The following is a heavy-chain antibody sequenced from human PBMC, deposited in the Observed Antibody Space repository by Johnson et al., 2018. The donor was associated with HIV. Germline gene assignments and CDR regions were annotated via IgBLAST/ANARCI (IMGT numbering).Heavy chain of an antibody. V-gene: IGHV3-48*04. CDR1: GFTFTYYA. J-gene: IGHJ3*02. Sequence: VQLVESGGGLVQPGGSLRLSCAASGFTFTYYAMSCVRQVPGKGLEWVSYISSSGSTIYYADSVKGRFTISRDNAKNSLYLQMNSLRAEDTAVYYCARTPSLPGAFDIWGQGTMVTVSS. CDR3: ARTPSLPGAFDI. CDR2: ISSSGSTI.